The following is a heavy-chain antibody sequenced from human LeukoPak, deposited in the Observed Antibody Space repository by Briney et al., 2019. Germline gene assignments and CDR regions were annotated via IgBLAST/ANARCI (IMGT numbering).Heavy chain of an antibody. CDR2: INHSGST. CDR3: ARGNLGAIDY. Sequence: KPSETLSLTCAVYGGSFSGYYWSWIRQPPGKGLEWIGEINHSGSTNYNPSLKSRVTISVDTSKNQFSLKLSSVTAADTAVYYCARGNLGAIDYWGQGTLVTVSS. V-gene: IGHV4-34*01. CDR1: GGSFSGYY. D-gene: IGHD1-14*01. J-gene: IGHJ4*02.